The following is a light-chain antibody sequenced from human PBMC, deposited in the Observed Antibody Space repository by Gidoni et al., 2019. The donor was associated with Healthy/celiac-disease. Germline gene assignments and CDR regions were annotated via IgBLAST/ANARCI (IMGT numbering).Light chain of an antibody. CDR2: LGS. CDR1: QSLLHSNVYNY. J-gene: IGKJ3*01. Sequence: DIVMTQSPLSLPVTPGEPASISCRSSQSLLHSNVYNYLDWYLQKPGQSPQLLIYLGSNRASGVPDRFSGSGSGTDFTLKISRVEAEDVGVYYCMQALQTPLTFGPXTKVDIK. V-gene: IGKV2-28*01. CDR3: MQALQTPLT.